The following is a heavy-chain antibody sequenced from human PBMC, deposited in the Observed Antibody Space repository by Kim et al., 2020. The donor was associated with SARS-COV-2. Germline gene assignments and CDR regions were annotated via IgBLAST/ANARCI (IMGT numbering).Heavy chain of an antibody. CDR2: INSDGSST. CDR1: GFTFSSYW. Sequence: GGSLRLSCAASGFTFSSYWMHWVRQAPGKGLVWVSRINSDGSSTSYADSVKGRFTISSDNAKNTLYLQMNSLRAEDTAVYYCARGLTAMVYPPTSPLTPDYWGQGTLVTVSS. CDR3: ARGLTAMVYPPTSPLTPDY. V-gene: IGHV3-74*01. D-gene: IGHD5-18*01. J-gene: IGHJ4*02.